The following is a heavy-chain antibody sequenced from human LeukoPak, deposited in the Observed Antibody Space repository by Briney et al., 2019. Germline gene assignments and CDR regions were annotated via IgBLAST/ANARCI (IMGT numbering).Heavy chain of an antibody. Sequence: GGSLRLSCAASGFTFSSYAMHWVRQAPGKGLEWVAVISYDGSNKYYAESVKGRFTISRDNSKNTLYLQMNSLRTEDTALYYCAGDAGLSFRWYFDYWGQGTLVTVPS. V-gene: IGHV3-30*04. D-gene: IGHD2-21*02. CDR2: ISYDGSNK. CDR1: GFTFSSYA. CDR3: AGDAGLSFRWYFDY. J-gene: IGHJ4*02.